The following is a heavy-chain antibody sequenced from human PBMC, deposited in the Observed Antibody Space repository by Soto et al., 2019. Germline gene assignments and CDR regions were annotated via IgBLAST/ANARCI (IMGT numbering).Heavy chain of an antibody. J-gene: IGHJ4*02. CDR3: AKGPTYGANDYFDY. Sequence: PGGSLRLSCAASGFTFDDYAMHWVRQAPGKGLEWVSGISWNSGSIGYADSVKGRFTISRDNAKNSLYLQMNSLRAEDTALYYCAKGPTYGANDYFDYWGQGTLVTVSS. CDR1: GFTFDDYA. CDR2: ISWNSGSI. V-gene: IGHV3-9*01. D-gene: IGHD1-26*01.